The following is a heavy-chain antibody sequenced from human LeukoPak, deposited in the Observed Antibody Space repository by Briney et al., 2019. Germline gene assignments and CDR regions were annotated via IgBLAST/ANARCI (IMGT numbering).Heavy chain of an antibody. Sequence: ASVKVSCKASGYTFTGYFVHWVRQAPGQGLEWMGWINPNSADTNYAQKFQGRVTMTRDTSISTAYMELSRLRSDDTAVYYCARSDGFSGYSSLGDSWGQGTLVTVSS. J-gene: IGHJ4*02. CDR1: GYTFTGYF. V-gene: IGHV1-2*02. CDR3: ARSDGFSGYSSLGDS. D-gene: IGHD3-22*01. CDR2: INPNSADT.